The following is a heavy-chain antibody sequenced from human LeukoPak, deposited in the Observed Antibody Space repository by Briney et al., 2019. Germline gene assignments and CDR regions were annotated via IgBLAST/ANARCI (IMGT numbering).Heavy chain of an antibody. CDR3: AREVLYGSGSYNDY. CDR1: GFTFSSYW. J-gene: IGHJ4*02. D-gene: IGHD3-10*01. V-gene: IGHV3-7*01. Sequence: GGSLRLSCAASGFTFSSYWMSWVRQAPGKGLEWVANIKQDGSEKYYVDSVKGRFTISRDNAKNSLYLQMNSLRAEDTAVYYCAREVLYGSGSYNDYWGQGTLVTVPS. CDR2: IKQDGSEK.